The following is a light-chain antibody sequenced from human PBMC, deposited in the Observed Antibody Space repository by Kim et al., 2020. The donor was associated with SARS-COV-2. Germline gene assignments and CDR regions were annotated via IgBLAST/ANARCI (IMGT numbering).Light chain of an antibody. CDR3: SSYAGSKSTV. CDR2: EVT. Sequence: GPSVTISCTGTSSDVGGYNSVSWYQQHPGKAPKLMIYEVTKRPSGVPDRFSGSKSGNTASLTVSGLQAEDEADYYCSSYAGSKSTVFGTGTKVTVL. V-gene: IGLV2-8*01. CDR1: SSDVGGYNS. J-gene: IGLJ1*01.